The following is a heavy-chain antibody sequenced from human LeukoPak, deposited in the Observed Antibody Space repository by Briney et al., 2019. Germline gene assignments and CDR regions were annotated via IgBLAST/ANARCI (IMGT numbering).Heavy chain of an antibody. CDR1: GFTFDIAW. J-gene: IGHJ6*03. V-gene: IGHV3-15*01. CDR2: IKSKNDGAAT. D-gene: IGHD5-24*01. Sequence: GGSLRLSCAVSGFTFDIAWMNWVRQAPGEGLEWLGRIKSKNDGAATDYAAPVRGRFTISTDDSKNKLYLQMNSLKTEDTAVYYCVSRDAYKPRYFMGVWGKGTTVTVSS. CDR3: VSRDAYKPRYFMGV.